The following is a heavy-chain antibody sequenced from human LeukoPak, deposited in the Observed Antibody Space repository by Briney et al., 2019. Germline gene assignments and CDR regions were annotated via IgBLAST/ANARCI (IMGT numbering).Heavy chain of an antibody. Sequence: GGSLRLSCAASGFTFSGSAMHWVRQASGKELEWVGRIRSKANSYATAYAASVEGRFTISRDDSKNTAYLQMNSLKTEDTAVYYCTIVGATTGDYWGQGTLVTVSS. CDR1: GFTFSGSA. CDR3: TIVGATTGDY. V-gene: IGHV3-73*01. CDR2: IRSKANSYAT. J-gene: IGHJ4*02. D-gene: IGHD1-26*01.